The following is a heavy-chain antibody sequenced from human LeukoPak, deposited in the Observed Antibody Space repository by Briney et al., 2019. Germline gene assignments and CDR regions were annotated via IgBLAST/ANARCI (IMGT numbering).Heavy chain of an antibody. CDR2: MSYDGSTK. J-gene: IGHJ4*02. CDR3: ARDSSGWYASYYFDY. D-gene: IGHD6-19*01. V-gene: IGHV3-30*03. CDR1: GFIFSTYG. Sequence: QPGGSLRLSCAASGFIFSTYGMHWVRQAPGKGLEWVALMSYDGSTKYYVYSVKGRFTISRDNAKDSLDLQMNSLRAEDTAVYYCARDSSGWYASYYFDYWGQGTLVTVSS.